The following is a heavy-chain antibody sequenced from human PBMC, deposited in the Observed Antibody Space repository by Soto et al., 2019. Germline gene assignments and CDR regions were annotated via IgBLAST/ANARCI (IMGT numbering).Heavy chain of an antibody. Sequence: PGGSLRLSCAASGFTFSNYWMNWVRQAPWKGLEWVASIKQDGGDKFYVDSVKGRFNISRDNAKNSLYLQMNSLRVEDTAVYYCASAAAARTSDDGFDVWGQGTMVTVSS. CDR2: IKQDGGDK. D-gene: IGHD6-6*01. CDR1: GFTFSNYW. CDR3: ASAAAARTSDDGFDV. V-gene: IGHV3-7*01. J-gene: IGHJ3*01.